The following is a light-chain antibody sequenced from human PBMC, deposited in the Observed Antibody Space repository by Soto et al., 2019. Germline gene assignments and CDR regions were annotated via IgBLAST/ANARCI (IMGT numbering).Light chain of an antibody. CDR2: DTS. J-gene: IGKJ4*01. CDR3: QQRSNWPPVLT. CDR1: QSVSSSY. V-gene: IGKV3-11*01. Sequence: EIVLTQSPGTRSLSPGERATLSWRASQSVSSSYLAWYQQKPGQAPRLLIYDTSNRATGIPARFSGSGSGTDFTLTISSLEPEDFAVYYCQQRSNWPPVLTFGGGTKVDIK.